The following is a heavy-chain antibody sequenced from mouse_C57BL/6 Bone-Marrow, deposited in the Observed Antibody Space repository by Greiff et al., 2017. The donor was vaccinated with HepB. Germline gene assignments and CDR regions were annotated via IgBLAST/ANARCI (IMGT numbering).Heavy chain of an antibody. CDR1: GYTFTSYG. J-gene: IGHJ2*01. CDR3: ARERGYYYGSSPCY. CDR2: IYPRSGNT. V-gene: IGHV1-81*01. D-gene: IGHD1-1*01. Sequence: VKLQESGAELARPGASVKLSCKASGYTFTSYGISWVKQRTGQGLEWIGEIYPRSGNTYYNEKFKGKATLTADKSSSTAYMELRSLTSEDSAVYFCARERGYYYGSSPCYWGQGTTLTVSS.